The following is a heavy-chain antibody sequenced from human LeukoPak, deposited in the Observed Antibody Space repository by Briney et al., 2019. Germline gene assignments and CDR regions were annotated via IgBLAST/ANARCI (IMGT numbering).Heavy chain of an antibody. CDR1: GFTFSSYG. CDR3: ARGAQIQDYYDSSGYLGY. V-gene: IGHV3-33*01. CDR2: IWYDGSNK. D-gene: IGHD3-22*01. J-gene: IGHJ4*02. Sequence: PGGSLRLSCAASGFTFSSYGMHWVRQAPGKGLGWVAVIWYDGSNKYYADSVKGRFTISRDNSKNTLYLQMNSLRAEDTAVYYCARGAQIQDYYDSSGYLGYWGQGTLVTVSS.